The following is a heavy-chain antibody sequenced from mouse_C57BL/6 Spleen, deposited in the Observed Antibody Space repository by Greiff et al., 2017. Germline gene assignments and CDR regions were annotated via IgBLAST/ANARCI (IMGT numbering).Heavy chain of an antibody. CDR3: ARRDDGYYAAY. J-gene: IGHJ3*01. Sequence: VQLQQPGAELVMPGASVKLSCKASGYTFTSYWMHWVKQRPGQGLEWIGEIDPSDSYTNYNQKFKGKSTLTVDKSSSTAYMQLSSLTSEDSAVYCCARRDDGYYAAYWGQGTLVTVSA. D-gene: IGHD2-3*01. CDR2: IDPSDSYT. V-gene: IGHV1-69*01. CDR1: GYTFTSYW.